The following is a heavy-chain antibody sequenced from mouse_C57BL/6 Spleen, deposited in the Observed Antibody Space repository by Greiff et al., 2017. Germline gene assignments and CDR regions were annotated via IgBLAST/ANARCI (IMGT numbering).Heavy chain of an antibody. Sequence: EVMLVESGGGLVKPGGSLKLSCAASGFTFSDYGMHWVRQAPEKGLEWVAYISSGSSTIYYADTVKGRFTISRDNAKNTLFLQMTSLRSEDTAMYYCARAPYYDGSSYGYYYAMDYWGQGTSVTVSS. J-gene: IGHJ4*01. CDR2: ISSGSSTI. CDR1: GFTFSDYG. D-gene: IGHD1-1*01. CDR3: ARAPYYDGSSYGYYYAMDY. V-gene: IGHV5-17*01.